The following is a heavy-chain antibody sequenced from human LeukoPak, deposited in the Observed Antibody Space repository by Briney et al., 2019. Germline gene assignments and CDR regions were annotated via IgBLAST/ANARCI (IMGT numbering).Heavy chain of an antibody. Sequence: GGSLRLSCAASGFSFSNYGMHWVRQSPGKGLEWVAVISFDGSIEYYADSVKGQITISRDDSTNTLYLQMNSLRPEDTALYYCAKDLQHLVRTLSFGYWGQGTLVTDSS. J-gene: IGHJ4*02. D-gene: IGHD6-13*01. CDR1: GFSFSNYG. CDR3: AKDLQHLVRTLSFGY. CDR2: ISFDGSIE. V-gene: IGHV3-30*18.